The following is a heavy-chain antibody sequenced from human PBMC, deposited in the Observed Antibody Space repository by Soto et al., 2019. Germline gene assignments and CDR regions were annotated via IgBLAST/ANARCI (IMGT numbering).Heavy chain of an antibody. CDR1: GFSFSSYA. V-gene: IGHV3-30-3*01. D-gene: IGHD3-16*01. CDR3: ARDAGDGSYVYYFDC. J-gene: IGHJ4*02. Sequence: GGSLRLSCAASGFSFSSYAMHWVRQAPGKGLEWVAVISYDGNNKYYADSVKGRFTISRDNSKNTLYLQMNSLRAEDTAEYYCARDAGDGSYVYYFDCWGQGTLVTVSS. CDR2: ISYDGNNK.